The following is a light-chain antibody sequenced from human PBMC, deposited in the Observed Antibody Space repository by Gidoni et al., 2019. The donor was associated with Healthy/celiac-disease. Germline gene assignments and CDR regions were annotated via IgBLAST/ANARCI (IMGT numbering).Light chain of an antibody. CDR1: QDISNY. CDR2: DAS. V-gene: IGKV1-33*01. J-gene: IGKJ4*01. Sequence: DFRMTQSPSSLFASVGDRVTITCQASQDISNYLNWYQQKPGKVPKPLIYDASNLETGVPSRFSGSGSGTDFTVTISSLQPEDIATYYCQQYDNLPSLTFGGGTKVEIK. CDR3: QQYDNLPSLT.